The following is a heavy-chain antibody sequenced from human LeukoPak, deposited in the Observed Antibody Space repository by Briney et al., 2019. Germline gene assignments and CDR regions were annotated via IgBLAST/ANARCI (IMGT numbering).Heavy chain of an antibody. CDR3: AREASDSSGTAVDY. D-gene: IGHD3-22*01. CDR2: IKQDGSEK. J-gene: IGHJ4*02. CDR1: GFTFSSYW. V-gene: IGHV3-7*01. Sequence: GGSLRLSCAASGFTFSSYWMSWVRQAPGKGLEWVANIKQDGSEKYYVDSVKGRFTISRDNAKNSLYLQMNSLRAEDTAVYYCAREASDSSGTAVDYWGQGTLVTVST.